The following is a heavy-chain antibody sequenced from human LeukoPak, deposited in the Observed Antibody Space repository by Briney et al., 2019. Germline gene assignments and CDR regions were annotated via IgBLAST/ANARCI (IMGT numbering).Heavy chain of an antibody. CDR1: GFRFGSDW. V-gene: IGHV3-7*01. D-gene: IGHD3-16*01. CDR3: VRYYDPPVGDAFDI. CDR2: INPDGSEK. Sequence: GGSLRLSCAASGFRFGSDWMSWVRQAPGKGLEWVANINPDGSEKYYVDSVKGRFTISRDSDKNSLYLRLNSLRADDTAVYYCVRYYDPPVGDAFDIWGQGTLVTVSS. J-gene: IGHJ3*02.